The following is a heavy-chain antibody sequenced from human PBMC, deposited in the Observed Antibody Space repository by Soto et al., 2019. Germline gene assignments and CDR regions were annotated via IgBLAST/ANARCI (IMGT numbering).Heavy chain of an antibody. Sequence: SETLSLTCTVSGGSISSGGYYWSWIRQHPGKGLEWIGYIYYSGSTYYNPSLKSRVTISVDTSKNQFSLKLSSVTAADTAVYYCASSSTVLLPTAMTGWFDPWGQGTLVTVSS. D-gene: IGHD2-2*01. V-gene: IGHV4-31*03. CDR1: GGSISSGGYY. CDR2: IYYSGST. CDR3: ASSSTVLLPTAMTGWFDP. J-gene: IGHJ5*02.